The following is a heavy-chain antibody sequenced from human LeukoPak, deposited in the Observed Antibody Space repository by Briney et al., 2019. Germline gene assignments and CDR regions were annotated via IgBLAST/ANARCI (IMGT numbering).Heavy chain of an antibody. CDR2: IYHSGST. Sequence: PSETLSLTCAVSGGSISSSNWWSWVRQPPGKGLEWIGEIYHSGSTNYNPSLKSRVTISVDKSKNQFSLKLSSVTAADTAVYYCARSPVPTYYYGSGSPNWFDPWGQGTLVTVSS. CDR1: GGSISSSNW. V-gene: IGHV4-4*02. D-gene: IGHD3-10*01. CDR3: ARSPVPTYYYGSGSPNWFDP. J-gene: IGHJ5*02.